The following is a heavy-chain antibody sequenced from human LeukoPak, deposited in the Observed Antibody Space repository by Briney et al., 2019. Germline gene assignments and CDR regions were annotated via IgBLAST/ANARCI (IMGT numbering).Heavy chain of an antibody. J-gene: IGHJ3*02. D-gene: IGHD3-10*01. CDR3: ARVVTRGDYAFDI. V-gene: IGHV4-59*01. CDR2: IYYSGST. CDR1: GGSISTYY. Sequence: PSETLSLTCSVSGGSISTYYWTWIRQPPGKGLEWIGYIYYSGSTNYNPSLKSRVTISVDTSKNQFSLKLSSVTAADTAVYYCARVVTRGDYAFDIWGQGTMVTVSS.